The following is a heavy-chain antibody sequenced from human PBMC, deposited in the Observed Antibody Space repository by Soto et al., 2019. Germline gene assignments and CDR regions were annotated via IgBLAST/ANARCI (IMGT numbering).Heavy chain of an antibody. Sequence: QVQLVESGGGVVQPGRSLRLSCAASGFTFSSYAMHWVRQAPGKGLEWVAVISYDGSNKYYADSVKGRFTISRDNSTNTLYLQMNSLRAEDTAVYYCARVVRLEGYYYGMDVWGQGTTVTVSS. CDR2: ISYDGSNK. CDR1: GFTFSSYA. V-gene: IGHV3-30-3*01. J-gene: IGHJ6*02. D-gene: IGHD3-10*01. CDR3: ARVVRLEGYYYGMDV.